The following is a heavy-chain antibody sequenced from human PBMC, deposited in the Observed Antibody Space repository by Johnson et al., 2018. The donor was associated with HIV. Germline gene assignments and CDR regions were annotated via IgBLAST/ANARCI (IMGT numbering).Heavy chain of an antibody. Sequence: VQLVESGGGLVKPGGSLRLSCTASGFRFSNAWLGWVRQAPGKGLEWLGRIKSKTGGGPTSYAAPVKGRFTISRDDSKDTVYLHLNSLKVDDTAVYYCTTDWEYYYGSGKLDAFDMWGQGTMVTVSS. CDR2: IKSKTGGGPT. D-gene: IGHD3-10*01. V-gene: IGHV3-15*01. J-gene: IGHJ3*02. CDR1: GFRFSNAW. CDR3: TTDWEYYYGSGKLDAFDM.